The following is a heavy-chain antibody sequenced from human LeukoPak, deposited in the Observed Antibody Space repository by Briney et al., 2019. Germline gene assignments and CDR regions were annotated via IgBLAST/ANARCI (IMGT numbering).Heavy chain of an antibody. J-gene: IGHJ4*02. V-gene: IGHV4-4*02. D-gene: IGHD1-14*01. CDR1: GGSISSSNW. CDR2: IYHSGST. CDR3: ARALLTENAPLDY. Sequence: MPSETLSLTCAVSGGSISSSNWWSWVRQPPGKGLEWIGEIYHSGSTNYNPSLKSRVTISVDKSKNQFSLKLSSVTAADTAVYYCARALLTENAPLDYWGQGTLVTVSS.